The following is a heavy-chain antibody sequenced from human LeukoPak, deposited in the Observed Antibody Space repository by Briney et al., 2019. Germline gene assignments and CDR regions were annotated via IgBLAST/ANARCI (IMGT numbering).Heavy chain of an antibody. V-gene: IGHV4-34*01. Sequence: SXTLSLTCAVYGGSFSGYYWSWIRQPPGKGLEWIGEINHSGSTNYNPSLKSRVTISVDTSKNQFSLKLSSVTAADTAVYYCARATGYSGYDIDYWGQGTLVTVSS. CDR1: GGSFSGYY. CDR2: INHSGST. J-gene: IGHJ4*02. D-gene: IGHD5-12*01. CDR3: ARATGYSGYDIDY.